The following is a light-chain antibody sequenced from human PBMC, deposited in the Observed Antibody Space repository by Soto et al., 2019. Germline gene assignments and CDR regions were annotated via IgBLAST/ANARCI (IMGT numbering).Light chain of an antibody. J-gene: IGKJ4*01. CDR3: QQYNHWPLT. V-gene: IGKV3-15*01. CDR1: QGLGTN. CDR2: AAS. Sequence: IMLTQSPATLTLSPGEIATLSCGASQGLGTNLAWYQQKPGQAPRLLIYAASTRATGVPGRFSGSGSGTEFTLTISSLQSEDFAVYYCQQYNHWPLTFGGGTKVDVK.